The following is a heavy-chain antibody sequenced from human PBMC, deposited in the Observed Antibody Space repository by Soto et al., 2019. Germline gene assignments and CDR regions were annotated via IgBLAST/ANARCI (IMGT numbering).Heavy chain of an antibody. J-gene: IGHJ4*02. V-gene: IGHV4-4*02. Sequence: QVQLQESGPGLVKPSGTLSLTCAVSGGSISSSNWWSWVRQPPGKGLEWIGEIYHSGNTNYNPSLKSRVTMDVYKSRNQCSRTLSSVPPAETAVYYGAGRWGAGRVDSGGQGTLVTVS. CDR2: IYHSGNT. D-gene: IGHD3-16*01. CDR3: AGRWGAGRVDS. CDR1: GGSISSSNW.